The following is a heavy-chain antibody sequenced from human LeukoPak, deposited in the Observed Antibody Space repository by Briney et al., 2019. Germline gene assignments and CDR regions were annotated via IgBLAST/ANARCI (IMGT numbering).Heavy chain of an antibody. CDR2: IIPIFGTA. V-gene: IGHV1-69*13. J-gene: IGHJ4*02. CDR3: AQHAHGDATPFDY. D-gene: IGHD7-27*01. CDR1: GGTFSSYA. Sequence: GASVKVSCKASGGTFSSYAISWVRQAPGQGLEWMGGIIPIFGTANYAQKFQGRVTITADESTSTAYMELSSLRSEDTAVYYCAQHAHGDATPFDYWGQGTLVTVSS.